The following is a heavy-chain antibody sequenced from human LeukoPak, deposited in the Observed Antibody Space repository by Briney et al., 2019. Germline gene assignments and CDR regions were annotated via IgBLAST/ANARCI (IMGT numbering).Heavy chain of an antibody. V-gene: IGHV4-59*12. CDR3: ARGPSIAAR. J-gene: IGHJ4*02. D-gene: IGHD6-6*01. CDR2: IYYSGST. Sequence: SETLSLTCTVSGGSISSYYWSWIRQPPGKGLEWIGYIYYSGSTYYNPSLKSRVTISVDRSKNQFSLKLSSVTAADTAVYYCARGPSIAARWGQGTLVTVSS. CDR1: GGSISSYY.